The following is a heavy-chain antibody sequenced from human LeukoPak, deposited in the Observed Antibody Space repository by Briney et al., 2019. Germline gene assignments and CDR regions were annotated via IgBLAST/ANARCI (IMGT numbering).Heavy chain of an antibody. CDR2: ISWNSGSI. CDR3: AKDAEPTYTYGKIDY. V-gene: IGHV3-9*02. CDR1: GYTSDHYG. Sequence: GGSLRLSCAASGYTSDHYGMHWVRQAPGKGLEWVSGISWNSGSIGYTDSVKGRFTISRDNAKNSLYLQMNSLRAEDTALYYCAKDAEPTYTYGKIDYWGQGTLVTVSS. D-gene: IGHD5-18*01. J-gene: IGHJ4*02.